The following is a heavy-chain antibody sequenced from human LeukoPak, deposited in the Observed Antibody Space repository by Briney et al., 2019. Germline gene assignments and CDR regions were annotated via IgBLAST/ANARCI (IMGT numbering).Heavy chain of an antibody. CDR3: ARGYCSGGSCARFDP. V-gene: IGHV1-69*06. Sequence: SVKVSCKASGGTFSSYAISWVRQAPGQGLEWMGGIIPIFGTANYAQKFQGRVTITADKSTSTAYMELSSLRSDDTAVYYCARGYCSGGSCARFDPWGQGTLVTVSS. CDR1: GGTFSSYA. J-gene: IGHJ5*02. D-gene: IGHD2-15*01. CDR2: IIPIFGTA.